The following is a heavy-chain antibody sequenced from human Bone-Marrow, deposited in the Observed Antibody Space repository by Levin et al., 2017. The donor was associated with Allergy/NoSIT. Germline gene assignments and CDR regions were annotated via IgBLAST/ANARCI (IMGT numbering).Heavy chain of an antibody. CDR2: IYYSGST. J-gene: IGHJ4*02. D-gene: IGHD3-10*01. CDR1: GGSISSGGYY. V-gene: IGHV4-31*03. CDR3: ARRRDGSGSYYTPYFDY. Sequence: SQTLSLTCTVSGGSISSGGYYWSWIRQHPGKGLEWIGYIYYSGSTYYNPSLKSRVTISVDTSKNQFSLKLSSVTAADTAVYYCARRRDGSGSYYTPYFDYWGQGTLVTVSS.